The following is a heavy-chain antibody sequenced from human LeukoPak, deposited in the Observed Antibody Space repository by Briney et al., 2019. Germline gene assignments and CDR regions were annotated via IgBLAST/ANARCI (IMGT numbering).Heavy chain of an antibody. CDR1: GYSFTTSW. D-gene: IGHD3-22*01. Sequence: GESLKISCQGSGYSFTTSWVGWVRQRPGKGLEWMGIISPGDSDTRYGPSFQGQVTFSVDESISTAYLQWSSLTASDTAIYYCARHRSSGYYDYWGQGTLVTVSS. CDR2: ISPGDSDT. V-gene: IGHV5-51*01. CDR3: ARHRSSGYYDY. J-gene: IGHJ4*02.